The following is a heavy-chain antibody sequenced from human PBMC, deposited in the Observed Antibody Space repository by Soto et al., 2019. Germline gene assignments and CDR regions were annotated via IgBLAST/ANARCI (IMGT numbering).Heavy chain of an antibody. Sequence: ASVKVSCKASGYTFTSYGISWVRQAPGQGLEWMGWISPYNGNTNYAQNLQGRVTMTTDTSTTTAYMELRSLRSDDSAVYYCARDSYPGNNRYCSGGTCYPDYWGQGTLVTVSS. CDR3: ARDSYPGNNRYCSGGTCYPDY. CDR1: GYTFTSYG. D-gene: IGHD2-15*01. CDR2: ISPYNGNT. J-gene: IGHJ4*02. V-gene: IGHV1-18*01.